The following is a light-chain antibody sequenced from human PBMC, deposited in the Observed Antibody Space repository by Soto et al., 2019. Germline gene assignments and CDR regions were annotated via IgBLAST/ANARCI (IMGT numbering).Light chain of an antibody. CDR2: DDS. J-gene: IGLJ2*01. V-gene: IGLV3-21*02. Sequence: SYVLTQPPSVSVAPGQTARISCGGIHIGSKRVHWYQQKPGQAPMVVVHDDSDRPSGIPERFSGSNSGNTATLTISRVEAGDEADYYCQVWDHTSDVVFGGGTKVTVL. CDR3: QVWDHTSDVV. CDR1: HIGSKR.